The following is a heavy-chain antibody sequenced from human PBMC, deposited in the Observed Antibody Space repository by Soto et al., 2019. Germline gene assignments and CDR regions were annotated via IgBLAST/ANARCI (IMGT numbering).Heavy chain of an antibody. CDR2: ISSYNGNR. CDR1: GYAFTNYG. V-gene: IGHV1-18*01. J-gene: IGHJ4*02. Sequence: QVRLVQSGAEVKQPGASVKVSCKASGYAFTNYGFSWVRQAPGQGLEWMGWISSYNGNRNYAQNLQGRVTMTTDTSTSTAYMELRNLRSADTAVYYCAREGLLGYWGQGTLVTVSS. CDR3: AREGLLGY. D-gene: IGHD2-15*01.